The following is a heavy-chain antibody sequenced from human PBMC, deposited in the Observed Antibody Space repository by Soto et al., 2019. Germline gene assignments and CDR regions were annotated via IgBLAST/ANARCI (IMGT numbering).Heavy chain of an antibody. CDR1: GDSISSYY. CDR2: IYYSGST. V-gene: IGHV4-59*08. D-gene: IGHD2-15*01. Sequence: SETLSLTCTVSGDSISSYYWSWIRQPLGKGLECIGYIYYSGSTNNNPSLKRRVTISVDTSKNQFSLKLSSVTAADTAVYYCARLKGSYCSGGSCYSSHWFDPWGQGTLVTVSS. J-gene: IGHJ5*02. CDR3: ARLKGSYCSGGSCYSSHWFDP.